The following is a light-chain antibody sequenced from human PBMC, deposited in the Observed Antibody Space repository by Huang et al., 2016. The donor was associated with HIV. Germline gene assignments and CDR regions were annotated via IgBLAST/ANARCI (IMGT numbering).Light chain of an antibody. CDR1: QNIRNY. V-gene: IGKV1-39*01. CDR3: QESYSTPWT. CDR2: AAS. Sequence: DIQMTQSPSSQSASVGDRVTITCRASQNIRNYLNWYQQKPGKAPNLLIDAASTLQTGVPSRFSGSGSGTDFTLTISSLQPEDCATYYCQESYSTPWTFGQGTKVEI. J-gene: IGKJ1*01.